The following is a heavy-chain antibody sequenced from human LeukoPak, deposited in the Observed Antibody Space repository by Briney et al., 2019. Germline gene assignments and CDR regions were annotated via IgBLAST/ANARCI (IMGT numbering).Heavy chain of an antibody. Sequence: ASVKVSCKASGYTFTGYYMHWVRQAPGQGLEWMGWINPNSGGIMYAQKFQGRVTMTRDMSTSTVYMELSSLRSEDTAVYYCARDGPLEYSSSSSGLYYYMDVWGKGTTVTVSS. J-gene: IGHJ6*03. CDR3: ARDGPLEYSSSSSGLYYYMDV. V-gene: IGHV1-2*02. CDR2: INPNSGGI. CDR1: GYTFTGYY. D-gene: IGHD6-6*01.